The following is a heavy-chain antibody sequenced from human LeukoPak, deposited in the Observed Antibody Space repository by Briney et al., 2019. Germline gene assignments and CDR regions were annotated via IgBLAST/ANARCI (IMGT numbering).Heavy chain of an antibody. CDR2: ISYVGSNK. Sequence: GGSLRLSCAASGFTFSSYAMHWVRQAPGKGLEWVAVISYVGSNKYYADSVKGRFTISRDNSKNTLYLQMNSLRAEDTAVYYCASLHIVGVRAAMPHWFDPWGQGTLVTVSS. CDR3: ASLHIVGVRAAMPHWFDP. CDR1: GFTFSSYA. D-gene: IGHD2-2*01. J-gene: IGHJ5*02. V-gene: IGHV3-30*04.